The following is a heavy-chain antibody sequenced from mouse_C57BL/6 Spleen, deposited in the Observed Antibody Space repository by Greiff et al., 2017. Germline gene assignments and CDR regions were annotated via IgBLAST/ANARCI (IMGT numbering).Heavy chain of an antibody. V-gene: IGHV3-8*01. D-gene: IGHD2-4*01. J-gene: IGHJ1*03. CDR3: ARSPHYYDYGYWYFDV. CDR1: GYSITSDY. Sequence: EVQLQQSGPGLAKPSQTLSLTCSVTGYSITSDYWNWIRKFPGNKLEYMGYISYRGSTYYNPSLKSRISITRDTSKNQYYLQLNSVTTEDTATYYCARSPHYYDYGYWYFDVWGTGTTVTVSS. CDR2: ISYRGST.